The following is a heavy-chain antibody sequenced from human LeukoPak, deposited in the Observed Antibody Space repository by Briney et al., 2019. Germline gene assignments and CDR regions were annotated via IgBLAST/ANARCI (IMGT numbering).Heavy chain of an antibody. V-gene: IGHV3-7*03. Sequence: PGGSLRLSCIASGFTLSTSWMSWVRQAPGKGLEWVANINQDSSEKLYVDSVKGRFTISRDNSKNTLYLQMNSLRAEDTAVYYCAKEWGLGYFDYWGQGTLVTVSS. CDR2: INQDSSEK. CDR3: AKEWGLGYFDY. D-gene: IGHD3-16*01. J-gene: IGHJ4*02. CDR1: GFTLSTSW.